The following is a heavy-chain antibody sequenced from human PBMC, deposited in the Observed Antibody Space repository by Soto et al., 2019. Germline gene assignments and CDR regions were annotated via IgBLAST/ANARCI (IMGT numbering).Heavy chain of an antibody. V-gene: IGHV1-69*05. J-gene: IGHJ5*02. CDR1: GGTFSSYA. D-gene: IGHD6-13*01. CDR2: INPNSGTT. CDR3: ARAVLYSSSWYSWFDP. Sequence: GASVKVSCKASGGTFSSYAISWVRQAPGQGLEWMGGINPNSGTTNYAQKFQGRVTMTRDKSTSTAYMELSSLRSDDTAVYYCARAVLYSSSWYSWFDPWGQGTLVTVSS.